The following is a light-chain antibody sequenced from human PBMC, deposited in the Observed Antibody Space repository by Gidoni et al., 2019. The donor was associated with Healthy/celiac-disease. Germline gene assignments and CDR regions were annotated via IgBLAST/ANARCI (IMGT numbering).Light chain of an antibody. J-gene: IGKJ2*01. CDR1: QSVSSSY. CDR2: GAS. CDR3: QQYGSSPGT. V-gene: IGKV3-20*01. Sequence: EIVLTQSPGTLSLSPGERATLSCRASQSVSSSYLAWYQQKPGQAPRLLIYGASSRATGIPDRFSGSGSGTDFTLTISRLEPEDFAVYYCQQYGSSPGTFXQGTKLEI.